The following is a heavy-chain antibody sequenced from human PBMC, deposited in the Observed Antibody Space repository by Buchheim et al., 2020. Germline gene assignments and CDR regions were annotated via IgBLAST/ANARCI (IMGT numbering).Heavy chain of an antibody. CDR1: GFTFSDYY. Sequence: QVQLVESGGGLVKPGGSLRLSCAASGFTFSDYYMSWIRQAPGKGLEWVSYISSSSSYTNYADSVKGRFTISRDNAKNSLYLQMTSLRAEDTAVYYCAREPPMYYYDSSGYYRYYFDYWGQGTL. CDR2: ISSSSSYT. CDR3: AREPPMYYYDSSGYYRYYFDY. J-gene: IGHJ4*02. D-gene: IGHD3-22*01. V-gene: IGHV3-11*06.